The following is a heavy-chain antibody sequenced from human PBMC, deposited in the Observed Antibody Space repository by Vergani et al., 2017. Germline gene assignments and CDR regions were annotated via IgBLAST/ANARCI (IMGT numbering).Heavy chain of an antibody. CDR1: GFTFSSYS. CDR2: ISSSGGST. V-gene: IGHV3-23*04. D-gene: IGHD1-26*01. CDR3: AKDQFFEWELLAQFDY. Sequence: VQLVESGGGLVKPGGSLRLSCAASGFTFSSYSMNWVRQAPGKGLEWVSSISSSGGSTYYADSVKGRFTISRDNSKNTLYLQMNSLRAEDTAVYYCAKDQFFEWELLAQFDYWGQGTLVTVSS. J-gene: IGHJ4*02.